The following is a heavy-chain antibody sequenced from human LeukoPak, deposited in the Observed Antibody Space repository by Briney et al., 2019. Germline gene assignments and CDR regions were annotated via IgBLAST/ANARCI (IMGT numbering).Heavy chain of an antibody. D-gene: IGHD1-26*01. CDR2: IIPIFGTA. CDR3: ARAIVGASIVPGSFDY. Sequence: WVKVSCKASGGTFSSYAISWVRQAPGQGLEWTGGIIPIFGTANYAQKFQGRVTITADESTSTAYMELSSLRSEDTAVYYCARAIVGASIVPGSFDYWGQGTLVTVSS. V-gene: IGHV1-69*01. J-gene: IGHJ4*02. CDR1: GGTFSSYA.